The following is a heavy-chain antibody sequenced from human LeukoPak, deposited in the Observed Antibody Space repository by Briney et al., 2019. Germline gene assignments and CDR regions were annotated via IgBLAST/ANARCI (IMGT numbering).Heavy chain of an antibody. D-gene: IGHD6-19*01. CDR1: GFTFSDYY. CDR3: ASIAVAGTIYYYYYMDV. Sequence: GGSLRLSCAASGFTFSDYYMSWIRQAPGKGLEWVSYISSSGSTIYYADSVKGRFTISRDNAKNSLYLQMNSLRAEDTAVYYCASIAVAGTIYYYYYMDVWGKGTTVTISS. J-gene: IGHJ6*03. CDR2: ISSSGSTI. V-gene: IGHV3-11*01.